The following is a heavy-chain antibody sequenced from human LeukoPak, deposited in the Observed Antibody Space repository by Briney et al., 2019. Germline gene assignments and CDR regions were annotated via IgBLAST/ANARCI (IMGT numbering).Heavy chain of an antibody. CDR3: ARERKEVVVIPGVPYYYSYMDV. Sequence: GGSLRLSCAASGFTFSSYSMNWVRQAPGKGLEWVSSISSSSSYIYYADSVKGRFAISRDNAKNSLYLQMNSLRAEDTAVYYCARERKEVVVIPGVPYYYSYMDVWGKGTTVTVSS. V-gene: IGHV3-21*01. CDR1: GFTFSSYS. CDR2: ISSSSSYI. D-gene: IGHD2-2*01. J-gene: IGHJ6*03.